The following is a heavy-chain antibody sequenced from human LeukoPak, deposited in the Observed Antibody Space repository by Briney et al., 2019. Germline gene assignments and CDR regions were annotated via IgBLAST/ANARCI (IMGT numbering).Heavy chain of an antibody. J-gene: IGHJ5*02. D-gene: IGHD6-19*01. V-gene: IGHV3-73*01. Sequence: GGSLRLSCAASGFTFSGSAMHWVRQTSGKGLEWVGRIRSKANSYATAYAASVKGRFTISRDDSKNTAYLQMNSLKTEDTAVYYCTRLGGYSSGWDHATWGQGTLVTVSS. CDR2: IRSKANSYAT. CDR3: TRLGGYSSGWDHAT. CDR1: GFTFSGSA.